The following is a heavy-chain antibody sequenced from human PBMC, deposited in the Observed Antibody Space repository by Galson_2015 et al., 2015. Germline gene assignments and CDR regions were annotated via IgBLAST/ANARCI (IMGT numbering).Heavy chain of an antibody. D-gene: IGHD2-2*01. J-gene: IGHJ6*03. CDR3: ASPVKNCSTSSCYEALTSYYSYYYMDV. V-gene: IGHV1-69*06. Sequence: SVKVSCKASGGTFINYAISWVRQAPGQGLEWMGGIIPAFSGANYAQKFQGRVTIIADKSTSTGYMELTNLRSEDTAVYYCASPVKNCSTSSCYEALTSYYSYYYMDVWGKGTTVTVSS. CDR2: IIPAFSGA. CDR1: GGTFINYA.